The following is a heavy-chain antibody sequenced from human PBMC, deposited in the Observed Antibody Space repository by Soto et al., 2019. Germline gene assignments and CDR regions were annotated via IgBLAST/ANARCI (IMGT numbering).Heavy chain of an antibody. Sequence: QVQLQESGPGLEKPSQTLSLTCTVSGGSISSGGYYWSWIRQHPGKGLEWIGYIYYSGSTYYNPSLKSRVTISVDTSKNQFSLKLSSVTAADTAVYYCARGDTIFGVVTDHDAFDIWGQGTMVTVSS. J-gene: IGHJ3*02. CDR1: GGSISSGGYY. V-gene: IGHV4-31*03. CDR3: ARGDTIFGVVTDHDAFDI. CDR2: IYYSGST. D-gene: IGHD3-3*01.